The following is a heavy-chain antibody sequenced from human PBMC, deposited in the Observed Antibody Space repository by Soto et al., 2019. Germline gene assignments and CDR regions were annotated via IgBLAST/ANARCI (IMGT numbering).Heavy chain of an antibody. CDR1: GFTFSNAW. CDR2: IKSKTDGGTT. J-gene: IGHJ6*02. V-gene: IGHV3-15*01. CDR3: TTLRYFDWLDPTYYYYHGMDV. Sequence: PGGSLRLSCAASGFTFSNAWMSWVRQAPGKGLEWVGSIKSKTDGGTTDYAAPVKGRFTISRDDSKNTLYLQMNSLKTDDTAVYYCTTLRYFDWLDPTYYYYHGMDVWGQGTTVTVSS. D-gene: IGHD3-9*01.